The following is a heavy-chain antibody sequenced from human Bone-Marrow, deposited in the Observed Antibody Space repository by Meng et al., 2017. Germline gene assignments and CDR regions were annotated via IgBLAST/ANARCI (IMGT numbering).Heavy chain of an antibody. D-gene: IGHD6-13*01. CDR2: IDPKRGDT. CDR1: GYNFPDYY. CDR3: ARDEDISAAGKLFGDY. Sequence: ASVKVSCKPSGYNFPDYYVHWVRQAPGQRLEWMGRIDPKRGDTHYAQKFQGRVTMTGDTSISTAYMELSGLTSDDTAIYYCARDEDISAAGKLFGDYWGQGTLVTVSS. J-gene: IGHJ4*02. V-gene: IGHV1-2*06.